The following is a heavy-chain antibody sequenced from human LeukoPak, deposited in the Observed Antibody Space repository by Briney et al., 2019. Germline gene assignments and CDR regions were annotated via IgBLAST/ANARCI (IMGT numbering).Heavy chain of an antibody. V-gene: IGHV3-53*01. CDR3: ARVAGSHWFDP. D-gene: IGHD6-19*01. Sequence: GGSLRLSCTVSGFTVSSNSMSWVRQAPGKGLEWVSFIYTTGSTHNSDSVKGRFTISRDSSKNTLYLQMNSLRAEDTAVYYCARVAGSHWFDPWGQGTLVTVSS. J-gene: IGHJ5*02. CDR1: GFTVSSNS. CDR2: IYTTGST.